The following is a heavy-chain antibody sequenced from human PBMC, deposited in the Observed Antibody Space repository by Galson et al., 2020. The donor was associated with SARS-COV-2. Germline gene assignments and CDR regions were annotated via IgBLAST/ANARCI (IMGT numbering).Heavy chain of an antibody. CDR3: ATLGRLRGSYFGEQWFEP. J-gene: IGHJ5*02. V-gene: IGHV4-39*01. CDR2: IYYSGRT. Sequence: SQTLSLTCTVSGGSTSGSTYYWGWIRQPPKKGLEWIGNIYYSGRTNYNPSLESRVTISVDTSKNQFSLKLNSVTAADTAVYYCATLGRLRGSYFGEQWFEPWGQGTLVTVSS. CDR1: GGSTSGSTYY. D-gene: IGHD1-26*01.